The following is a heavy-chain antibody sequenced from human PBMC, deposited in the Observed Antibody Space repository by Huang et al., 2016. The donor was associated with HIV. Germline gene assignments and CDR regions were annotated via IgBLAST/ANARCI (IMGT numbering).Heavy chain of an antibody. D-gene: IGHD3-3*01. CDR2: MKYSGSTH. Sequence: VRLVESGGGVVQPGGSLRLSCVASGFTLSSVGMHWVRQTPGTWLEWVAFMKYSGSTHDHASSGKCRYSSSRDNSKNTLFLQMNRLRIEDTAVYYCAKDVGFGEGTSRWFDPWGQGTPVTVSS. J-gene: IGHJ5*02. V-gene: IGHV3-30*02. CDR3: AKDVGFGEGTSRWFDP. CDR1: GFTLSSVG.